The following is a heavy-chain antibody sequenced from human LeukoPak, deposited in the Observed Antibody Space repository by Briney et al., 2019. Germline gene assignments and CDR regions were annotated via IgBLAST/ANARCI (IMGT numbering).Heavy chain of an antibody. V-gene: IGHV4-39*07. J-gene: IGHJ3*02. CDR1: GGSISSGGYY. CDR3: ARGAMIDAFDI. Sequence: PSETLSLTCTVSGGSISSGGYYWSWIRQPPGKGLEWIGEINHSGSTNYNPSLKSRVTISVDTSKNQFSLKLSSVTAADTAVYYCARGAMIDAFDIWGQGTMVTVSS. D-gene: IGHD3-22*01. CDR2: INHSGST.